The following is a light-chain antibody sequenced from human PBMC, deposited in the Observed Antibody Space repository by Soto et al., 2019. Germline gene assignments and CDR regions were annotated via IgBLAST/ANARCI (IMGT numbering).Light chain of an antibody. V-gene: IGKV3-15*01. CDR2: GAS. J-gene: IGKJ1*01. CDR1: ESVSSN. CDR3: QQYNMWLWT. Sequence: EIVMTQSPATLSVSPGERATLSCRASESVSSNLAWYQQKPGQAPRLLIYGASSRATGIPARFSGSGSGTEFTLTISSLQSEDFAVYYCQQYNMWLWTFGQGTKVEIK.